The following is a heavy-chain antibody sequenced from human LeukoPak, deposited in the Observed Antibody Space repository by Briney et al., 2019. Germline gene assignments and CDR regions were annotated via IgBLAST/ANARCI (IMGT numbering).Heavy chain of an antibody. D-gene: IGHD5-24*01. CDR3: AREGWLQYFDY. Sequence: PGGSLRLSCAASGFTFSSYGMHWVRQAPGKGLEWVAVIWYDGSNKYYADSVKGRFTISRDNSKNTLYLQMNSLRAEDTAVYYCAREGWLQYFDYWGQGTLVTVSS. J-gene: IGHJ4*02. V-gene: IGHV3-33*01. CDR1: GFTFSSYG. CDR2: IWYDGSNK.